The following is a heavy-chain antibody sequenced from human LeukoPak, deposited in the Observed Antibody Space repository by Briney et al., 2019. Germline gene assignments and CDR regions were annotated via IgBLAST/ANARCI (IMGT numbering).Heavy chain of an antibody. CDR1: SGSISSSY. D-gene: IGHD3-10*01. CDR2: INYSGST. CDR3: ASRGY. Sequence: SETLSLTCVVSSGSISSSYWSWIWQPPGKGLEWIGDINYSGSTYYNPSLKSRITISVDPSKNQFSLKLNSVTAADTAVYYCASRGYWGQGTLVTVSS. J-gene: IGHJ4*02. V-gene: IGHV4-59*12.